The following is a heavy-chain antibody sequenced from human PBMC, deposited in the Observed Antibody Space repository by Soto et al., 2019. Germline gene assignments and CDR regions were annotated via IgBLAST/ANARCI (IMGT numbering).Heavy chain of an antibody. J-gene: IGHJ1*01. CDR1: GFTFSASA. D-gene: IGHD3-22*01. CDR3: ISPLFDSSGKTEH. CDR2: IRTKRNSYAT. Sequence: EVQLVESGGGLVQPGESLKLSCAASGFTFSASAVHWVRQASGKGLEWVGRIRTKRNSYATAYAATVKGRFTISRDDSENTAYLQMNSLKTEDTAGYYCISPLFDSSGKTEHWGQGTLVTVSS. V-gene: IGHV3-73*02.